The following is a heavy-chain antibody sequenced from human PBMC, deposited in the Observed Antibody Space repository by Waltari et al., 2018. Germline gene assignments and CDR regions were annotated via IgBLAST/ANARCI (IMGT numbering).Heavy chain of an antibody. Sequence: QVQLQESGPGLVKPSETLSLTCTVSGGSISSYYWSWIRQPPGKGPEWIGYIYYSGSTNYNPALKSRVTISVDTSKNQFSLKLSSVTAADTAVYYCARDRTGYFDYWGQGTLVTVSS. CDR2: IYYSGST. J-gene: IGHJ4*02. CDR3: ARDRTGYFDY. CDR1: GGSISSYY. V-gene: IGHV4-59*01. D-gene: IGHD7-27*01.